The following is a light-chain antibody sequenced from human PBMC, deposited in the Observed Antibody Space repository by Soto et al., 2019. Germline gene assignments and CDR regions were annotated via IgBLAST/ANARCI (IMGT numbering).Light chain of an antibody. V-gene: IGLV3-21*02. CDR3: QVWDGSTDQVV. CDR2: DDS. J-gene: IGLJ2*01. CDR1: NIGTKS. Sequence: SYELTQPPAVSVAPGQTARITCGGDNIGTKSVHWYQQKAGQAPVLVVYDDSDRPSGISGRLSGSNSGNTATLTISTVEAGDEADYYCQVWDGSTDQVVFAGGTKMTVL.